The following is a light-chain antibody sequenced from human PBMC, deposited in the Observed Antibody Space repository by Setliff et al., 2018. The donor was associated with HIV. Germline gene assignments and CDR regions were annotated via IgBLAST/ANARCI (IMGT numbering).Light chain of an antibody. V-gene: IGLV2-23*01. CDR3: CSNTGSNTYV. CDR2: EDN. CDR1: SSDVGSYNL. J-gene: IGLJ1*01. Sequence: LTQPASVSGSPGQSITISCTGTSSDVGSYNLVSWYQQYSGKAPQLMIFEDNKRPSGVSNRFSGSKSGNTASLTISGLQAEDEADYYCCSNTGSNTYVFGTGTKVTVL.